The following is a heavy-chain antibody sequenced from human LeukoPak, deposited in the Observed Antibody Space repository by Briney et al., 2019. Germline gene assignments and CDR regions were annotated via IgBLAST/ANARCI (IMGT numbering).Heavy chain of an antibody. CDR3: TAWFGELRD. Sequence: GESLRLSCAASGFTFSSAWMSWVRQAPGKGLEWVGRIKSKTDGGSTDYAAPVKGRSTISRDDSKNTLYLQMNSLKTEDTAVYYCTAWFGELRDWGQGTLVTVSS. CDR1: GFTFSSAW. V-gene: IGHV3-15*01. J-gene: IGHJ4*02. CDR2: IKSKTDGGST. D-gene: IGHD3-10*01.